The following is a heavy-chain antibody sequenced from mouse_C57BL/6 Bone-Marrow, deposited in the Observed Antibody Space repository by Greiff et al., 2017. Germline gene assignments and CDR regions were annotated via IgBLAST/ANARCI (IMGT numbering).Heavy chain of an antibody. J-gene: IGHJ4*01. CDR1: GFTFSSYG. CDR2: ISSGGSYT. D-gene: IGHD2-5*01. CDR3: ARHNSNSYYAMDY. Sequence: EVKLVESGGDLVKPGGSLKLSCAASGFTFSSYGMSWVRQTPDKRLEWVATISSGGSYTYYPDSVKGRFTISRDNAKNTLYLQMSSLKSEDTAMYYCARHNSNSYYAMDYWGQGTSVTVSS. V-gene: IGHV5-6*01.